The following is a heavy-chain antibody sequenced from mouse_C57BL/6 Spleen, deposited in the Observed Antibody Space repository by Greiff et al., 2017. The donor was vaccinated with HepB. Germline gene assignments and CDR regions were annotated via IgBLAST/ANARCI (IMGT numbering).Heavy chain of an antibody. D-gene: IGHD2-4*01. Sequence: QVHVKQSGPELVKPGASVKISCKASGYAFSSSWMNWVKQRPGKGLEWIGRIYPGDGDTNYNGKFKGKATLTADKSSSTAYMQLSSLTSEDSAVYFCARNYDYDGGGSYWGQGTLVTVSA. CDR2: IYPGDGDT. CDR3: ARNYDYDGGGSY. V-gene: IGHV1-82*01. CDR1: GYAFSSSW. J-gene: IGHJ3*01.